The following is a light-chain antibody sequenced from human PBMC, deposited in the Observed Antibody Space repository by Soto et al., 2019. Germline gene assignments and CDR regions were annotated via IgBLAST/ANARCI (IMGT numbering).Light chain of an antibody. CDR1: QDIKRF. J-gene: IGKJ4*01. CDR2: TIS. Sequence: DVQLTQSPSFLAASLGDRLTITCRASQDIKRFLAWYQQKPGKAPKLLIYTISTLQSGVPSRFSGSGSGTEFTLTISSLQPDDFATYYCQQVNTYPVTFGGGTKVEI. CDR3: QQVNTYPVT. V-gene: IGKV1-9*01.